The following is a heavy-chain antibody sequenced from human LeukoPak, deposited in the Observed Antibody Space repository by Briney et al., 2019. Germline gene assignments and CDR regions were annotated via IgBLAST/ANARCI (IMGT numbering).Heavy chain of an antibody. Sequence: ASVKVPCKASGYTFTGYYMHWVRQAPGQGLEWMGWINPNSGGTNYAQKFQGRVTMTRDTSISTAYMELSRLRSDDTAVYYCARDYCSSTSCYSWIWGQGTLVTVSS. CDR2: INPNSGGT. CDR3: ARDYCSSTSCYSWI. J-gene: IGHJ4*02. V-gene: IGHV1-2*02. CDR1: GYTFTGYY. D-gene: IGHD2-2*02.